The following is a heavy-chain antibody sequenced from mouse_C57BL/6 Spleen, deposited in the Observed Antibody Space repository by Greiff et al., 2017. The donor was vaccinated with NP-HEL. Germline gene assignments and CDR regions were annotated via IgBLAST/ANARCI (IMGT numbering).Heavy chain of an antibody. CDR2: INPNNGGT. CDR3: ARDLYDYDGY. V-gene: IGHV1-26*01. D-gene: IGHD2-4*01. Sequence: VQLQQSGPELVKPGASVKISCKASGYTFTDYYMNWVKQSHGKSLEWIGDINPNNGGTSYNQQFKGKATLTVDKSSSTAYMELRSLTSEDSAVYYCARDLYDYDGYWGQGTTLTVSS. CDR1: GYTFTDYY. J-gene: IGHJ2*01.